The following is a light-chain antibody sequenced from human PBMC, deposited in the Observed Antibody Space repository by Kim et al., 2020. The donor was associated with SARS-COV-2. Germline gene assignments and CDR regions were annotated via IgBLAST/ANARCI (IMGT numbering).Light chain of an antibody. CDR2: LHSDGSH. V-gene: IGLV4-69*01. J-gene: IGLJ2*01. CDR3: QTWGTGILV. CDR1: SGHSSYA. Sequence: AAVKLPCTLSSGHSSYAIAWHQQQPEKGPRYLMKLHSDGSHSKWDGLPDRFSGSSSGAERYLTISGLQSEDEADYYCQTWGTGILVFGGGTQLTVL.